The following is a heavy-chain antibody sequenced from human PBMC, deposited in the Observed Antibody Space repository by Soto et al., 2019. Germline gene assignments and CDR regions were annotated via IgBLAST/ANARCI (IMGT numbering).Heavy chain of an antibody. Sequence: EVQLLESGGDLVRPGGSLRLSCAASGFAFSSYGMTWVRQAAGKGLEWVSSITGSGGSSYYADSVTGRFTISRDNSKNTLFRKMNSRGEEDTALFYGEKAPFCGGPSCYSKVFDIGGQGKMVTVSS. D-gene: IGHD2-2*01. V-gene: IGHV3-23*01. CDR2: ITGSGGSS. J-gene: IGHJ3*02. CDR3: EKAPFCGGPSCYSKVFDI. CDR1: GFAFSSYG.